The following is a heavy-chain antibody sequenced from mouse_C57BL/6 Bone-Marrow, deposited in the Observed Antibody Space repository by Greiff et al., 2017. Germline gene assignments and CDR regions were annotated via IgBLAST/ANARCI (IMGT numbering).Heavy chain of an antibody. V-gene: IGHV1-64*01. CDR1: GYTFTSYW. CDR2: IHPNSGST. D-gene: IGHD1-1*01. Sequence: LQQPGAELVKPGASVKLSCKASGYTFTSYWMHWVKQRPGQGLEWIGMIHPNSGSTNYNEKFKSKATLTVDKSSSTAYMQLSSLTSEDSAVYYCERYGSSPWFDYWGQGTTLTVSS. J-gene: IGHJ2*01. CDR3: ERYGSSPWFDY.